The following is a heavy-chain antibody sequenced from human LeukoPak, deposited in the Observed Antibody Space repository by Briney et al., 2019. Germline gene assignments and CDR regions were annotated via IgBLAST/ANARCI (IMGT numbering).Heavy chain of an antibody. J-gene: IGHJ4*02. CDR1: GGSFSGYY. D-gene: IGHD3-22*01. CDR2: INHSGST. Sequence: SETLSLTCAVYGGSFSGYYWSWIRQPPGKGLEWIGEINHSGSTNYNPSLKSRVTISVDTSKNQFSLKLSSVTAADTAVYYCARHGDYYDSSGYPFDYWGQGTLVTVSS. CDR3: ARHGDYYDSSGYPFDY. V-gene: IGHV4-34*01.